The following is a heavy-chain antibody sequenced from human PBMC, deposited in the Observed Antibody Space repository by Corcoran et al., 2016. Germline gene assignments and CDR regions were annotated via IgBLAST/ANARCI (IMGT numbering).Heavy chain of an antibody. CDR2: IWYDGSKT. D-gene: IGHD1-26*01. J-gene: IGHJ4*02. V-gene: IGHV3-33*03. Sequence: QVQLVESGGGVVQPGGSLRLACAASGFTLSRHGMHWVRQAPGKSLEWVAIIWYDGSKTDYADSVKGRFTISRDTSKNTLYLQTTNLRAEDTAVYYCARNMGIPGHFDYWGQGTLVTVSS. CDR1: GFTLSRHG. CDR3: ARNMGIPGHFDY.